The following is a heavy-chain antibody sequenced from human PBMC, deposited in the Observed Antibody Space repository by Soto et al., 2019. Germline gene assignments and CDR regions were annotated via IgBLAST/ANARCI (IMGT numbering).Heavy chain of an antibody. V-gene: IGHV1-18*01. CDR1: GNTFASHG. D-gene: IGHD6-19*01. Sequence: QVQLVQSGPKVKKPGASVKVSCKASGNTFASHGFSWVRQAHGQGLEWMGWISGFNGQTNYALKFQGRVTMTTDTSTSTAYMELRSLRTDDTAMYFCARVDPLGVAVGRDYWGQGTLVTVSS. CDR2: ISGFNGQT. CDR3: ARVDPLGVAVGRDY. J-gene: IGHJ4*02.